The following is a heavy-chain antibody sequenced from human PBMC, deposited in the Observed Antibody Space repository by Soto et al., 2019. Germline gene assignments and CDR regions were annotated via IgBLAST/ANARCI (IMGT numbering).Heavy chain of an antibody. CDR2: IKQDGSEK. D-gene: IGHD2-2*01. V-gene: IGHV3-7*01. CDR3: ARGRGCSTGCHNFDY. J-gene: IGHJ4*02. CDR1: GFTFSSYW. Sequence: EVQLVESGGGLVQPGGSLRLSCAASGFTFSSYWMSWVRQAPGKGLEWVANIKQDGSEKYYVDSVKGRFTISRDNAKNSLYLQMNSLRAEDTAVYYCARGRGCSTGCHNFDYWGQGTLDTVSS.